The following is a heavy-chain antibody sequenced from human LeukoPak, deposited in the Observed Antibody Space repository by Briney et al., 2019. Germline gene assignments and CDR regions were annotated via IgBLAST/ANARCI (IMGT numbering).Heavy chain of an antibody. J-gene: IGHJ6*03. Sequence: PSETLSLTCAVYGGSFSGYYWSWIRQPPGKGLEWIGEINHSGSTNYNPSLKSRVTISVDTSKNQFSLKLSSVTAADTAVYYCARHRYYYDSSGYHRYYYYMDVWGKGTTVTISS. V-gene: IGHV4-34*01. D-gene: IGHD3-22*01. CDR3: ARHRYYYDSSGYHRYYYYMDV. CDR2: INHSGST. CDR1: GGSFSGYY.